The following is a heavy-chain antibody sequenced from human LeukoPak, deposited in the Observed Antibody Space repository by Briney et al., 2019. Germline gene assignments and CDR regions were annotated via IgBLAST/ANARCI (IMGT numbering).Heavy chain of an antibody. CDR2: ISAYNGNT. CDR3: ARSPPVVTYLTGYMDV. J-gene: IGHJ6*03. CDR1: GYTFTSYG. D-gene: IGHD4-23*01. Sequence: ASVKVSCKASGYTFTSYGISWVRQAPGQGLEWMGWISAYNGNTNYAQKLQGRVTMTTDTSTSTAYMELRSLRSDDTAVYYCARSPPVVTYLTGYMDVWGKGTTVTISS. V-gene: IGHV1-18*01.